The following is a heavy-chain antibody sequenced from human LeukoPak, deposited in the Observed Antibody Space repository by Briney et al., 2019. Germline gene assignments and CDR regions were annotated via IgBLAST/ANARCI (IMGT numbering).Heavy chain of an antibody. D-gene: IGHD2-8*01. V-gene: IGHV4-39*01. CDR3: ARHQYCTDDICTAGGWFDP. CDR2: IFHSGNT. CDR1: GGSISSSSYY. J-gene: IGHJ5*02. Sequence: SETLSLTCTVSGGSISSSSYYWGWIRQPPGKGLEWIGSIFHSGNTYDNPSLKSRVTISVDTSKNKFSLRLSSVTAADTAVYYCARHQYCTDDICTAGGWFDPWGQGTLVTVSS.